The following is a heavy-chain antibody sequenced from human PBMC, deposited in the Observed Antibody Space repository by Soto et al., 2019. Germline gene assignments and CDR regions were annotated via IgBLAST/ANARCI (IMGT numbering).Heavy chain of an antibody. Sequence: QVQLVQSGAEVKKPGASVKVSCTFTSYDINWVRQATGQGLEWMAWMNPNSGDTRYAQKLQGRVTMTRNTSSFTAYMELSSLRSEDTAVYYCARGPGSSDWRFSYYYMDVWGQGTKVTVSS. J-gene: IGHJ6*02. D-gene: IGHD6-19*01. CDR2: MNPNSGDT. CDR1: FTSYD. CDR3: ARGPGSSDWRFSYYYMDV. V-gene: IGHV1-8*01.